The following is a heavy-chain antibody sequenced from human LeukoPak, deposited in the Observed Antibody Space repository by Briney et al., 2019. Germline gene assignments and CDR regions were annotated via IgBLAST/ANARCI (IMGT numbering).Heavy chain of an antibody. J-gene: IGHJ4*02. V-gene: IGHV7-4-1*02. Sequence: PGGSLRLSWAASGFTFTSYAMNWVRQAPGQGLEWMGWINTNTGNPTYAQGFTGRFVFSLDTSVSTAYLQISSLKAEDTAVYYCAEEKWRDWGQGTLVTVSS. CDR2: INTNTGNP. CDR1: GFTFTSYA. D-gene: IGHD5-12*01. CDR3: AEEKWRD.